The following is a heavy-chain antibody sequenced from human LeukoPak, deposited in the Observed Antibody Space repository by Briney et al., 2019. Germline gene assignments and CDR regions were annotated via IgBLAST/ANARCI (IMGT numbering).Heavy chain of an antibody. CDR3: ARHNGYYGSRFDP. CDR1: GGSISSSSYY. V-gene: IGHV4-39*01. Sequence: SETLSLTCTVSGGSISSSSYYWGWIRQPPGKGLEWIGSIYHSGSTYYNPSLKSRVTISVDTSKNQFSLKLSSVTAADTAVYYCARHNGYYGSRFDPWGQGTLVTVSS. D-gene: IGHD3-10*01. J-gene: IGHJ5*02. CDR2: IYHSGST.